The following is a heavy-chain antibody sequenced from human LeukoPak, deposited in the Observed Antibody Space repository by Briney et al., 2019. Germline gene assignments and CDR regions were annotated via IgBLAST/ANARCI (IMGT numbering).Heavy chain of an antibody. CDR3: ARGYGENYLNY. CDR2: IRYDGSDK. Sequence: GGSLRLSCEASGFTFNSYAMHWVRQVPGKGLQWVAFIRYDGSDKYYADSVKGRFTISRDNSKNTLYLQLNSLIPDDMAVYYCARGYGENYLNYWGQGTLVTVST. CDR1: GFTFNSYA. V-gene: IGHV3-30*02. J-gene: IGHJ4*02. D-gene: IGHD4/OR15-4a*01.